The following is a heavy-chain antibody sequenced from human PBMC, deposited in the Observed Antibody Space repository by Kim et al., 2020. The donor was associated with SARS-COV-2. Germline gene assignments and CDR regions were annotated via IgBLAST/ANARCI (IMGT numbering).Heavy chain of an antibody. Sequence: GGSLRLSCAASGFTFGSYGMHWVRQAPGKGLEWMAVIWSDGSKEYNADSVKGRFTISRDNSKNTLYLQMNSLRAEDTAVYYCAKDVDCSGGSCYPDYWGQGTLVTVSS. CDR2: IWSDGSKE. J-gene: IGHJ4*02. CDR3: AKDVDCSGGSCYPDY. CDR1: GFTFGSYG. V-gene: IGHV3-33*06. D-gene: IGHD2-15*01.